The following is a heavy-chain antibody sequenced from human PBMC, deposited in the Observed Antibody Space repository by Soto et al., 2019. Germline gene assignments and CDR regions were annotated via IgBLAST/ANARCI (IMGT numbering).Heavy chain of an antibody. CDR2: ISYDGSNK. Sequence: QVQLVESGGGVVQPGRSLRLACAASGFTFSSHAMHWVRQAPGKGLEWVAVISYDGSNKYYEDSVKGRFTISRDNSKTTLYLQMNSLRGEDTAVYYCARDRVVAGIGETDYWGQGTLVTVSS. J-gene: IGHJ4*02. D-gene: IGHD6-19*01. V-gene: IGHV3-30-3*01. CDR3: ARDRVVAGIGETDY. CDR1: GFTFSSHA.